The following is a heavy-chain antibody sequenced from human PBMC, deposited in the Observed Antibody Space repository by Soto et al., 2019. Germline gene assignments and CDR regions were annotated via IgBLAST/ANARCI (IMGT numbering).Heavy chain of an antibody. V-gene: IGHV3-30*03. J-gene: IGHJ6*02. D-gene: IGHD1-1*01. CDR1: GFTFNSYA. Sequence: PGGSLRLSCAASGFTFNSYAMSWVRQAPGKGLEWVAATTYDGGIKHYVDSVKGRFTISRDNSKNTLYLHMNSLRVEDTATYYCAGALENPYFYYVLNVWGQGNTVTVSS. CDR3: AGALENPYFYYVLNV. CDR2: TTYDGGIK.